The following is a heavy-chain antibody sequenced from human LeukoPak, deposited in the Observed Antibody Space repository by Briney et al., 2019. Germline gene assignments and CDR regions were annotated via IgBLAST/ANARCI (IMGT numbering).Heavy chain of an antibody. CDR1: GFTFSSYA. CDR2: ISYDGSNK. J-gene: IGHJ4*02. CDR3: AKDWNYYDTSGYGPDY. D-gene: IGHD3-22*01. Sequence: QAGGSLRLSCAASGFTFSSYAMSWVRQAPGKGLEWVALISYDGSNKYYADSVKGRFTISRDNSKNTLYLQMNSLRAEDTAVYYCAKDWNYYDTSGYGPDYWGQGTLVTVSS. V-gene: IGHV3-30*18.